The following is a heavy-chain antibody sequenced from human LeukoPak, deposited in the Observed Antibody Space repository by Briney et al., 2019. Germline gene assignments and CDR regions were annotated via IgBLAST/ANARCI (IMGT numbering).Heavy chain of an antibody. CDR2: VNHGGNT. D-gene: IGHD6-19*01. J-gene: IGHJ4*02. CDR1: GGSFSGYY. Sequence: PSETLSLTCAVYGGSFSGYYWSWIRQPPGKGLEWIGEVNHGGNTNYNPSLKSRVTISIDTSKNQFSLKLSSVTAADTAVYYCARDYVGVAGTFDYWGQGTLVTVSS. CDR3: ARDYVGVAGTFDY. V-gene: IGHV4-34*01.